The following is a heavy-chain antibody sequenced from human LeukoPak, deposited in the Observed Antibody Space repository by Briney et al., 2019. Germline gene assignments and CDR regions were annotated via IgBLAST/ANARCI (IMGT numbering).Heavy chain of an antibody. CDR3: TSWGDTTAEYFQR. V-gene: IGHV3-48*02. CDR1: GFTFSNYN. Sequence: GGSLRLSCAASGFTFSNYNMNWVRQAPGKGLEWVSYISSSSSTIYYADSVKGRFTISRDNAKNSLYLQMNSLRDEDTAVYYCTSWGDTTAEYFQRWGQGTLVTVSS. D-gene: IGHD2-21*02. J-gene: IGHJ1*01. CDR2: ISSSSSTI.